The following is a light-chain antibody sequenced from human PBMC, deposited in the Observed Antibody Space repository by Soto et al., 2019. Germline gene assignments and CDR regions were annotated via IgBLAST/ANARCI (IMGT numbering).Light chain of an antibody. Sequence: ELLLTQSSATLSGSPGGGATLSCTSSQSVSSHLARYQQKPGQGPRLLIYDASNRANGIPAKFSGSGSGTEFTLTISSLQSEDFGVYYCQHYDVWPLTFGQGTKVDIK. J-gene: IGKJ1*01. CDR1: QSVSSH. CDR2: DAS. V-gene: IGKV3-15*01. CDR3: QHYDVWPLT.